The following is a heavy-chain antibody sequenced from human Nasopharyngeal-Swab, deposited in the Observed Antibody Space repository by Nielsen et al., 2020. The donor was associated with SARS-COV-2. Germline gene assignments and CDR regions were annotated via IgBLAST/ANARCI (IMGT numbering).Heavy chain of an antibody. Sequence: SETLSLTCTVSGGSISSGGYYWSWIRQHPGKGLEWIGYIYYSGSTYYNPSLKSRVTISVDTSKNQFSLKLSSVTAADTAVYYCARVHGSGSYWDYYYYMDVWGKGTTVTVS. D-gene: IGHD3-10*01. CDR3: ARVHGSGSYWDYYYYMDV. V-gene: IGHV4-31*03. J-gene: IGHJ6*03. CDR1: GGSISSGGYY. CDR2: IYYSGST.